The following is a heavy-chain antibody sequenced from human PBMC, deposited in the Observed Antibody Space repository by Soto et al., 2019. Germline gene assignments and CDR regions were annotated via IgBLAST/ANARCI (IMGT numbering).Heavy chain of an antibody. D-gene: IGHD3-16*02. CDR2: ISPYSDNT. CDR1: GYIFVNYG. V-gene: IGHV1-18*01. J-gene: IGHJ6*02. Sequence: QVQLVQSGDEVRKPGSSVKVSCKASGYIFVNYGIAWVRQAPGQGLEWMGWISPYSDNTHYASKVQGRLTMTTDTSTSTAHMDLGSLTSDDTAVYYCAMVDNYVIPTPQDVWGLGTTVTVSS. CDR3: AMVDNYVIPTPQDV.